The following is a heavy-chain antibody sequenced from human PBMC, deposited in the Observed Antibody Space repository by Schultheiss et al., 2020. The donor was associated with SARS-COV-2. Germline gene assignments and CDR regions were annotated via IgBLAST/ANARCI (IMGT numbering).Heavy chain of an antibody. CDR2: IKSKTDGGTT. D-gene: IGHD4-23*01. V-gene: IGHV3-15*01. CDR3: AKSDRYDYGGKGDY. J-gene: IGHJ4*02. Sequence: GGSLRLSCAASGFTFSSYEMNWVRQAPGKGLEWVGRIKSKTDGGTTDYAAPVKGRFTISRDDSKNTLYLQMNSLKTEDTAVYYCAKSDRYDYGGKGDYWGQGTLVTVSS. CDR1: GFTFSSYE.